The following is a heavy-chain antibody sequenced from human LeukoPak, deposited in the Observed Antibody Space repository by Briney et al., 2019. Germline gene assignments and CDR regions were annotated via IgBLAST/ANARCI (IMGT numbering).Heavy chain of an antibody. Sequence: GASVKVSCKASGYTFTSYYMHWLRQAPGQGLEWMGIINPSGGSTSYAQKFQGRVTMTRDTSTSTVYMELSSLRSEDTAVYYCARLSERWEMATIYGEGIKAYYFDYWGQGTLVTVSS. CDR1: GYTFTSYY. J-gene: IGHJ4*02. D-gene: IGHD5-24*01. V-gene: IGHV1-46*01. CDR2: INPSGGST. CDR3: ARLSERWEMATIYGEGIKAYYFDY.